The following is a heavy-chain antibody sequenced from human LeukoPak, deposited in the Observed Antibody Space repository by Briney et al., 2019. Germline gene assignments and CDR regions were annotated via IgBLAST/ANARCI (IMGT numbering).Heavy chain of an antibody. J-gene: IGHJ4*02. Sequence: GGSLRLSGAASGFTFSSYSMNWVRQAPGKGLEWVSSISSSSSYIYYADSVKGRFTISRDNAKNSLYLQMNSLRAEDTAVYYCARGNLTIFGVALRYWGQGTLVTVSS. CDR3: ARGNLTIFGVALRY. D-gene: IGHD3-3*01. CDR1: GFTFSSYS. CDR2: ISSSSSYI. V-gene: IGHV3-21*01.